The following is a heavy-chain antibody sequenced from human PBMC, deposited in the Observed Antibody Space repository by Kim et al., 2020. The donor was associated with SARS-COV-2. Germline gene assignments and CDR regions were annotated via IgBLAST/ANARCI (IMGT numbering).Heavy chain of an antibody. CDR1: GFTFSSYA. CDR2: ISYDGSNK. CDR3: ARDKAPLLWFGKQPLGY. Sequence: GGSLRLSCAASGFTFSSYAMHWVRQAPAKGLEWVAVISYDGSNKYYADSVKGRFTISRDNSKNTLYLQMNSLRAEDTAVYYCARDKAPLLWFGKQPLGYWGQGTLVTVSS. J-gene: IGHJ4*02. V-gene: IGHV3-30*04. D-gene: IGHD3-10*01.